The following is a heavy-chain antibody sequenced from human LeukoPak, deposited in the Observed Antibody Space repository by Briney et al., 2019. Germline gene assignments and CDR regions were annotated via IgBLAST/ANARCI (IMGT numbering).Heavy chain of an antibody. CDR1: EFPFGTSG. CDR3: GSRWFD. CDR2: IGSSSAPI. Sequence: GGSLRLSCAASEFPFGTSGMNWFRQAPGKGLEWVSFIGSSSAPIYYADSVKGRFTISRDNAKNSLFLQMNSPRVDDTAIYYCGSRWFDWGQGTLVTVSS. V-gene: IGHV3-48*01. J-gene: IGHJ4*02. D-gene: IGHD4-23*01.